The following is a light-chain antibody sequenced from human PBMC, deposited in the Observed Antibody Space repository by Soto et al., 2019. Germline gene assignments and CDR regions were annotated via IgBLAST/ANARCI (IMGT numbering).Light chain of an antibody. Sequence: QLVLTQSPSASASLGASVKLTCTLSSGHSNYAIAWHQQQPETGPRYLMKVNSGGSHIKGDGIPDRFSGSSSGAERYLFISSLQSEDEADYYCQTWGTGSASGVFGGGTQLTVL. CDR2: VNSGGSH. CDR1: SGHSNYA. V-gene: IGLV4-69*01. J-gene: IGLJ7*01. CDR3: QTWGTGSASGV.